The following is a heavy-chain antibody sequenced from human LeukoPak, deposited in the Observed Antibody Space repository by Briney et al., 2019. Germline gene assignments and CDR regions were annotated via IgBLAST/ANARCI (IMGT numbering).Heavy chain of an antibody. D-gene: IGHD3-10*01. J-gene: IGHJ4*02. V-gene: IGHV4-59*08. CDR3: ARHLYFYGSGSRYFDF. CDR2: IYYSGTT. CDR1: GGSISSYY. Sequence: PSETLSLTCTVSGGSISSYYWNWIRQSPGKGLEWIGYIYYSGTTYYNPSLTSGVTISVDTSNNKPSLGLSSVIAADTAVYYCARHLYFYGSGSRYFDFWGQGTLVTVSS.